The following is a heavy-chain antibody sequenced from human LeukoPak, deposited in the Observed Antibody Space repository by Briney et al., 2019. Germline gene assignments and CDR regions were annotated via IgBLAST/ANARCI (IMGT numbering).Heavy chain of an antibody. V-gene: IGHV4-39*01. Sequence: SETLSLTCTVSGGSISSSSYYWGWIRQPPGQGLERIGSIYYSGSTYYNPSHKTRVTISVDTSKNQFSLKLSPVTAADTAVYYCARHRYSSVEHWGQGTLVTVSS. CDR3: ARHRYSSVEH. J-gene: IGHJ4*02. CDR2: IYYSGST. D-gene: IGHD6-25*01. CDR1: GGSISSSSYY.